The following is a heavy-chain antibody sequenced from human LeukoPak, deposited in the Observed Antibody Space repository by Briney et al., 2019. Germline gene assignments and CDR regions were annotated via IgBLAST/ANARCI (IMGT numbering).Heavy chain of an antibody. V-gene: IGHV3-7*03. CDR2: INHNGNVN. D-gene: IGHD3-16*01. CDR1: GFTFSSYW. Sequence: GGSLSLSCAASGFTFSSYWMNWARQAPGKGLEWVASINHNGNVNYYVDSVKGRFTISRDNAKNSLYLQMSNLRAEDTAVYFCARGGGLDVWGQGATVTVSS. CDR3: ARGGGLDV. J-gene: IGHJ6*02.